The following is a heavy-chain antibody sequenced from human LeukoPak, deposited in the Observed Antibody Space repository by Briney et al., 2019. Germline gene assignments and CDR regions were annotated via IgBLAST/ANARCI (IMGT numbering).Heavy chain of an antibody. J-gene: IGHJ6*02. V-gene: IGHV3-30-3*01. D-gene: IGHD3-9*01. CDR1: GFTFSSYA. Sequence: GGSLRLSCAASGFTFSSYAMHWVRQAPGKGLEWVAVISYDGSNKYYADSVKGRFTISRDNSKNALYLQMNSLRAEDTAVYYCARNENYDILTGYSLEDYGMVVWGQGTTVTVSS. CDR2: ISYDGSNK. CDR3: ARNENYDILTGYSLEDYGMVV.